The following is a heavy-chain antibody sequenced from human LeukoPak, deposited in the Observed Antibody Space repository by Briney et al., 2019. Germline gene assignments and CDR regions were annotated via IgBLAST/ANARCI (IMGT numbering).Heavy chain of an antibody. CDR1: GYSFTSYD. CDR3: ARKGQQLVPFDY. J-gene: IGHJ4*02. Sequence: ASVKVSCKASGYSFTSYDINWVRQAPGQGLEWMGWINPNSGGTNYAQKFQGRVTMTRDASISTAYMELSRLRSDDTAVYYCARKGQQLVPFDYWGQGTLVTVSS. CDR2: INPNSGGT. D-gene: IGHD6-13*01. V-gene: IGHV1-2*02.